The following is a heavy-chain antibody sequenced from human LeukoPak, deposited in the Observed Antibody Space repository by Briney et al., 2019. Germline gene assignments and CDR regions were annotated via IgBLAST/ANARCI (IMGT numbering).Heavy chain of an antibody. V-gene: IGHV1-2*02. CDR1: GYTFTGYY. Sequence: ASVKVSCKASGYTFTGYYMHWVRQAPGQGLEWMGWINPNSGGTNYAQKFQGRVTMTRDTSISTAYMELSRLRSDDTAVYYCARDYSSSGSRLWGYWGQGTLVTVSS. D-gene: IGHD6-19*01. CDR3: ARDYSSSGSRLWGY. CDR2: INPNSGGT. J-gene: IGHJ4*02.